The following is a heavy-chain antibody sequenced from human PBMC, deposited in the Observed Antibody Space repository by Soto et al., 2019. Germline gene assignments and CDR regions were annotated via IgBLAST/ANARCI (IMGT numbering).Heavy chain of an antibody. J-gene: IGHJ4*02. D-gene: IGHD2-15*01. Sequence: ASVKVSCKASGYTFTSYYMHWVRQAPGQGLEWMGIINPSGGSTSYAQKFQGRVTMTRDTSSSTVYMELSSLRSEDTAVYYCARDRVGYCSGGSCPPMYWGQGTLVTVSS. CDR3: ARDRVGYCSGGSCPPMY. CDR2: INPSGGST. V-gene: IGHV1-46*01. CDR1: GYTFTSYY.